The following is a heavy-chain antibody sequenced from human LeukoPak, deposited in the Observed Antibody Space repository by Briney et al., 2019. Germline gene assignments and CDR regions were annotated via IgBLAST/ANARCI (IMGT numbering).Heavy chain of an antibody. CDR1: GVAFSGYS. V-gene: IGHV3-21*01. CDR2: ISSSRTDI. D-gene: IGHD1-1*01. J-gene: IGHJ5*02. CDR3: PRDASLGSLGRRFDP. Sequence: PGGSLRLSCAASGVAFSGYSMNWVRQAPGGSLEWGSSISSSRTDIYYADSVKGRFTVSRDNAKNSLYLQMNGLRAEDTAVYSCPRDASLGSLGRRFDPWGQGTRVTVSS.